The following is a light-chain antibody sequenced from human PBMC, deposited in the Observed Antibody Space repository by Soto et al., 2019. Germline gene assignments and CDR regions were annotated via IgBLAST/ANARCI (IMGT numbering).Light chain of an antibody. CDR3: QSYDSSLSGSV. CDR2: EVT. CDR1: SSDVGGYDY. Sequence: QSVLTQPPSASGSPGQSVTISCTGTSSDVGGYDYVSWYQQRPGKAPKLLIHEVTKRPSGVPDRFSGSKSGTSASLAITGLQAEDEADYYCQSYDSSLSGSVFGGGTQLTVL. V-gene: IGLV2-8*01. J-gene: IGLJ3*02.